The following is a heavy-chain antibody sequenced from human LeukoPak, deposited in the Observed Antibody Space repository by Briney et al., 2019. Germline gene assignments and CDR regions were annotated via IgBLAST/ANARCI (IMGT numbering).Heavy chain of an antibody. CDR3: AKDLTYYYDSSGYLRPLFDY. J-gene: IGHJ4*02. CDR1: GFTFSSYA. V-gene: IGHV3-23*01. CDR2: ISGSGGST. D-gene: IGHD3-22*01. Sequence: GGSLRLSCAASGFTFSSYAMSWVRQAPGKGLEWASAISGSGGSTYYADSVKGRFTISRDNSKNTLYLQMNSLRAEDTAVYYCAKDLTYYYDSSGYLRPLFDYWGQGTLVTVSS.